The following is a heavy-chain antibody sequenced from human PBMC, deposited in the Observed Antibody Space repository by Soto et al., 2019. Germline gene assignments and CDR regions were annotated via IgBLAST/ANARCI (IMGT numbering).Heavy chain of an antibody. CDR2: IDPSDSYT. V-gene: IGHV5-10-1*01. Sequence: GESLKISCKGSGYSFTSYWISWVRQMPGKGLEWMGRIDPSDSYTNYSPSFQGHVTISADKSISTAYLQWSSLKASDTAMYYCASPSGYCSSTSCSYYYYGMDVWGQGTTVTVSS. CDR3: ASPSGYCSSTSCSYYYYGMDV. CDR1: GYSFTSYW. D-gene: IGHD2-2*01. J-gene: IGHJ6*02.